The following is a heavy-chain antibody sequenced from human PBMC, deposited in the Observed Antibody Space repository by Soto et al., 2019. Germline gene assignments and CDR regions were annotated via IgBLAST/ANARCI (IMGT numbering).Heavy chain of an antibody. CDR1: GFTFSSYA. V-gene: IGHV3-23*01. J-gene: IGHJ4*02. D-gene: IGHD1-26*01. Sequence: PGGSLRLSCVASGFTFSSYALNWVRQAPGRGLEWVSAISGSGGTTYYADSVKGRFTISRDNSKNTLYLQMNSLRAEDTAVYYCARESGGGELPPRPLDYWGQGTLVTVSS. CDR3: ARESGGGELPPRPLDY. CDR2: ISGSGGTT.